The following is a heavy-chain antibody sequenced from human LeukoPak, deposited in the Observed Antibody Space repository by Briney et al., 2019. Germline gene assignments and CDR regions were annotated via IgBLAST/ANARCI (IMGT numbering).Heavy chain of an antibody. Sequence: GGSLRLSCAASGFTFSSYSMNWVRQAPGKGLEWVSSISSSSSYIYYADSVEGRFTISRDNAKNSLYLQMNSLRAEDTAVYYCAREVVYSSGWNAFDIWGQGTMVTVSS. CDR3: AREVVYSSGWNAFDI. D-gene: IGHD6-19*01. V-gene: IGHV3-21*01. CDR2: ISSSSSYI. CDR1: GFTFSSYS. J-gene: IGHJ3*02.